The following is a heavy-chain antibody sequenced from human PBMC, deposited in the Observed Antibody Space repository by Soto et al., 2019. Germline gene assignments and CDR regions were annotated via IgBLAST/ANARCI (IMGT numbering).Heavy chain of an antibody. Sequence: QAQLVQSGAEVKKPGASVNISCKASGYTFTRYNIHWVRQAPGQGLEWMGIIDTRGGSTDYTQRFQGRVTMTRDTSTGTVYMHLSSLGSEDTAIYYCARGLPRDLVRGSFDIWGQGTMVTVSS. J-gene: IGHJ3*02. D-gene: IGHD3-10*01. CDR3: ARGLPRDLVRGSFDI. CDR1: GYTFTRYN. CDR2: IDTRGGST. V-gene: IGHV1-46*01.